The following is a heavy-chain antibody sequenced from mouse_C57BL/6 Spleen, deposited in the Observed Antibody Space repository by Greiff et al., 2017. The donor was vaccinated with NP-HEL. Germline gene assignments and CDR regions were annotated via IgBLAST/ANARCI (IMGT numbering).Heavy chain of an antibody. Sequence: EVNLVESGGGLVKPGGSLKLSCAASGFTFSSYAMSWVRQTPEKRLEWVATISDGGSYTYYPDNVKGRFTISRDNAKNNLYLQMSHLKSEDTAMYYCAREGYYDYDYFDYWGQGTTLTVSS. CDR3: AREGYYDYDYFDY. V-gene: IGHV5-4*01. D-gene: IGHD2-4*01. CDR1: GFTFSSYA. CDR2: ISDGGSYT. J-gene: IGHJ2*01.